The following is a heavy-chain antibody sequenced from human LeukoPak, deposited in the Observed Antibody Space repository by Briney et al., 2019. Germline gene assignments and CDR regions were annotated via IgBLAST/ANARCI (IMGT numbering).Heavy chain of an antibody. D-gene: IGHD5-12*01. CDR2: ISYDGSNK. V-gene: IGHV3-30-3*01. CDR1: GFTFSSYA. J-gene: IGHJ5*02. Sequence: GRSLRLSCAASGFTFSSYAMHWVRQAPGKGLEWVAVISYDGSNKYYADSVKGLFTISRDNSKNTLYLQMNSLRAEDTAVYYCARDGVATISFWFDPWGQGTLVTVSS. CDR3: ARDGVATISFWFDP.